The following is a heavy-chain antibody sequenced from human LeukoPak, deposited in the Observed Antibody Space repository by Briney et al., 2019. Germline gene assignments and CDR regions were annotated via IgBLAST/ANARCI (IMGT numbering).Heavy chain of an antibody. J-gene: IGHJ4*02. CDR1: GYTFTDYF. V-gene: IGHV1/OR15-3*01. Sequence: ASVKVSCKASGYTFTDYFMNWMRQAPGQRLEWMGWINAGNGNTKYSQKLQGRVTITRDTSSSTAYMQLSSLRSEDTAVYYCARDPYSSGWYEFDYWGQGTLVTVSS. CDR2: INAGNGNT. CDR3: ARDPYSSGWYEFDY. D-gene: IGHD6-19*01.